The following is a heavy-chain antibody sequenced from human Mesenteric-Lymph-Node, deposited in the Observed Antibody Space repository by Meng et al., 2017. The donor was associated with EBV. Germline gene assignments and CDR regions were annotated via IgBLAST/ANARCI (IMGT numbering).Heavy chain of an antibody. V-gene: IGHV4-4*02. CDR3: ARVSEISGTWLNC. Sequence: QVQLQGSGPGLGKPSGTLSLTCAVSGGSISGNNWWSWIRQPPGKGLEWIGEVFHIGSTNYNPSLKSRVTISLDKSKNQFSLKLTSVTAADTAVYFCARVSEISGTWLNCWGQGTLVTVSS. CDR2: VFHIGST. D-gene: IGHD1-7*01. J-gene: IGHJ1*01. CDR1: GGSISGNNW.